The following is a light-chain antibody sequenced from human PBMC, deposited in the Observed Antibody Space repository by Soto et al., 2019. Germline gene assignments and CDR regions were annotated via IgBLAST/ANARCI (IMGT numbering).Light chain of an antibody. Sequence: QSVLTQPPSASGTPGQRVTISCSGSSSNIGSKTVNWYQQLPGTAPKLLIYSNNQRPSGVPDRFSGSKSGTSASLAISGLQSEDEADYYCAAWDDSLNGVVFGGGTQLPS. CDR2: SNN. CDR1: SSNIGSKT. CDR3: AAWDDSLNGVV. V-gene: IGLV1-44*01. J-gene: IGLJ2*01.